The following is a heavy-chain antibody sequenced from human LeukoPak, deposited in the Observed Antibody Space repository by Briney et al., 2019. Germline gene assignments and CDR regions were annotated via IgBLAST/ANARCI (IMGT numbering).Heavy chain of an antibody. Sequence: GGSLRLSCAASGFTFSSYAMSWVRQAPGKGLEWVSAISGSGGGTYYADSVKGRFTISRDNSKNTLYLQMNSLRAEDTAVYYCAKGGYSGYKMWSAGPLDYWGQGTLVTVSS. CDR1: GFTFSSYA. V-gene: IGHV3-23*01. J-gene: IGHJ4*02. D-gene: IGHD5-12*01. CDR2: ISGSGGGT. CDR3: AKGGYSGYKMWSAGPLDY.